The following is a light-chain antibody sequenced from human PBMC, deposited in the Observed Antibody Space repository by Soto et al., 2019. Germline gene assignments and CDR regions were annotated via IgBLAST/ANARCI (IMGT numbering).Light chain of an antibody. Sequence: QSALTQPASVSGSPGQSITISCTGTSSDVGAYNYVSWYQQHPGKAPKLMIFDVSNRPSGVSNRFSGSKSGNTASLTISGLQAEDEADYCCSSYTTATTRVFGGGTKLTVL. CDR2: DVS. CDR3: SSYTTATTRV. J-gene: IGLJ3*02. V-gene: IGLV2-14*01. CDR1: SSDVGAYNY.